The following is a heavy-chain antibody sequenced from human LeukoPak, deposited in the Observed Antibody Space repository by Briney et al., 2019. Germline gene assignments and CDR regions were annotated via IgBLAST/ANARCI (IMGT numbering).Heavy chain of an antibody. V-gene: IGHV3-49*04. CDR1: GFTFGDYA. J-gene: IGHJ4*02. Sequence: GGSLRLSCTASGFTFGDYAMSWVRQAPGKGLEWVGFIRSKAYGGTTEYAASVKGRFTISRDDSKSIAYLQMNSLKTEDTAVYYCTRVPYYYDSSASFDYWGQGTLVTVSS. CDR3: TRVPYYYDSSASFDY. CDR2: IRSKAYGGTT. D-gene: IGHD3-22*01.